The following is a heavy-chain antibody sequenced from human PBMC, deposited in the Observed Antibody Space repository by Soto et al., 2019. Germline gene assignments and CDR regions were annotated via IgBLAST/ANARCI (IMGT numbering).Heavy chain of an antibody. D-gene: IGHD5-18*01. CDR2: INPNSGGT. CDR3: ARSSYGYPDAAFDI. J-gene: IGHJ3*02. Sequence: ASVQGSCPAAGSTFPGYYMHWVRQDHGQGLEWMGWINPNSGGTNYAQKFQGWVTMTRDTSISTAYMELSRLRSDDTAVYYSARSSYGYPDAAFDICGQGTMVTV. V-gene: IGHV1-2*04. CDR1: GSTFPGYY.